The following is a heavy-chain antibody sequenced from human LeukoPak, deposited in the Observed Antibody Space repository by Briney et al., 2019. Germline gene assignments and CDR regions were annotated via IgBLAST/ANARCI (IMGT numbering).Heavy chain of an antibody. D-gene: IGHD3-22*01. V-gene: IGHV3-15*01. J-gene: IGHJ4*02. CDR3: TTAPDRSDY. Sequence: GRSLRLSCAASGFTFSSYGMHWVRQAPGKGLEWIGRIKSKTNGGTTDYAAPVKGRFTISRDDSKNTLYLQMNSLKTEDTAVYYCTTAPDRSDYWGQGTLVTVSS. CDR1: GFTFSSYG. CDR2: IKSKTNGGTT.